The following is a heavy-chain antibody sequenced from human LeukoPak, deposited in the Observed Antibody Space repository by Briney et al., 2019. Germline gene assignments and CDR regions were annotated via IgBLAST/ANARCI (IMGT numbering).Heavy chain of an antibody. CDR2: ISSSSSVI. Sequence: GGSLRLSCAASGFTFSIYSMNWVRQAPGKGLEWVSYISSSSSVIYYADSVRGRFTISRDNAKKSLYLRMNSLRAEDTAVYYCARDPPNWGFGYWGQGTLVTVSA. J-gene: IGHJ4*02. D-gene: IGHD7-27*01. CDR3: ARDPPNWGFGY. V-gene: IGHV3-48*01. CDR1: GFTFSIYS.